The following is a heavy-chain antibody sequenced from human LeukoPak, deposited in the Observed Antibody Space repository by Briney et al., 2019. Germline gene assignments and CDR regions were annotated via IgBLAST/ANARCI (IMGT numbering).Heavy chain of an antibody. V-gene: IGHV1-18*01. CDR3: AREIRAFDV. Sequence: GASVKVSCKASGYTFTNYGISWVRQAPGQGLEWMGWINPDNGGTKYAQKFQGRVTMTRDTSINTAYMELHALVSDDTAVYFCAREIRAFDVWGQGSLVTVSS. CDR2: INPDNGGT. J-gene: IGHJ3*01. CDR1: GYTFTNYG.